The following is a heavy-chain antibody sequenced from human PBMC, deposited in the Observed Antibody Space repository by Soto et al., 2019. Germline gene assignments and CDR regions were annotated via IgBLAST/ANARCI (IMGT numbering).Heavy chain of an antibody. CDR1: GFTFDDYA. Sequence: GGSLRLSCAASGFTFDDYAMHWVRQGPGKGLEWVPGISWNSGRIDYADSVKGRFTISRDNAKKSLYLQMNSLRGEDTALYYCAKDIREYSSGWTYFDNWGQGTLVTVSS. CDR3: AKDIREYSSGWTYFDN. V-gene: IGHV3-9*01. J-gene: IGHJ4*02. CDR2: ISWNSGRI. D-gene: IGHD6-19*01.